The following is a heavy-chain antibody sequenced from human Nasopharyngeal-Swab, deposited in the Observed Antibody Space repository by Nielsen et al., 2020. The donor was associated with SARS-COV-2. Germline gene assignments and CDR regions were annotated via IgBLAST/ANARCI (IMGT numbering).Heavy chain of an antibody. V-gene: IGHV1-46*01. Sequence: ASVKVSCRASGYTFTTYYIHWVRQAPGQGLEWMGIINPSGGGTNYAQKFKGRATMTGDTSTGTGYMELTSLTSEDTAVYYCARMMYFHGYYAMDVWGQGTTVTVSS. CDR3: ARMMYFHGYYAMDV. D-gene: IGHD3-10*01. CDR2: INPSGGGT. CDR1: GYTFTTYY. J-gene: IGHJ6*02.